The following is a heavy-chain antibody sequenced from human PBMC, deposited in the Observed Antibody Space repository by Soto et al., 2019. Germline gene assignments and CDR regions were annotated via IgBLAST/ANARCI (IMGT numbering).Heavy chain of an antibody. CDR3: ATVPTYYYDRSGYANAFHI. CDR2: IYYSGST. J-gene: IGHJ3*02. D-gene: IGHD3-22*01. CDR1: GASINSGDYY. V-gene: IGHV4-30-4*01. Sequence: QVQLQESGPGLVKPSQTLSLTCTVSGASINSGDYYWSWIHQPPGKGLEWIGYIYYSGSTYHNPSLKSRVTISVDMPKNQFSLKLGSVTAADTAVYYCATVPTYYYDRSGYANAFHIWGQGTMVTVSS.